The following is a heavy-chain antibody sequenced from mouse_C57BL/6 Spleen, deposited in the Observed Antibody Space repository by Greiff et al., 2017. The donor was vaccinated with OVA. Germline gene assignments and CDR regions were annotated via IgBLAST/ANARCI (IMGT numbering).Heavy chain of an antibody. D-gene: IGHD4-1*02. V-gene: IGHV5-4*01. CDR1: GFTFSSYA. Sequence: EVQVVESGGGLVKPGGSLKLSCAASGFTFSSYAMSWVRQTPEQRLEWVATISDGGSDTYYPDNVKGRFTISRDNATNNLHLQMIHLNSEDTSMYYSARDQLGRGSYFDYWGQGTTLTVSS. CDR3: ARDQLGRGSYFDY. J-gene: IGHJ2*01. CDR2: ISDGGSDT.